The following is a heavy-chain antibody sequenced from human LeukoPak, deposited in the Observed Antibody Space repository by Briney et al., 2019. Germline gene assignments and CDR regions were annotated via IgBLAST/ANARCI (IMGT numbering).Heavy chain of an antibody. V-gene: IGHV3-7*01. D-gene: IGHD3-3*01. CDR2: IKQDGSEK. CDR3: ARGSYDFWSGYLYYFDY. Sequence: GGSLRLSCAASGFTFSSYWMSWVRQAPGKGLEWVANIKQDGSEKYYVDSVKGRFTISRDNAKNSLYLQMNSLRAEDTAVYYCARGSYDFWSGYLYYFDYWGQGTLDTVSS. J-gene: IGHJ4*02. CDR1: GFTFSSYW.